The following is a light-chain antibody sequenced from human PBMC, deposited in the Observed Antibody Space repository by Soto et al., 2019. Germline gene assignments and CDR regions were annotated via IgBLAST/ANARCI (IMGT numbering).Light chain of an antibody. Sequence: QSALTQPRSVSGSPGQSVTISGTGTSSDVGSYNRVSWYQQPPGTAPKLMIYEVSNRPSGVPDRFSGSKSGNTASLTISGLQAEDEADYYCSSYTSSSTLVFGGGTKLTVL. CDR3: SSYTSSSTLV. V-gene: IGLV2-18*02. CDR1: SSDVGSYNR. CDR2: EVS. J-gene: IGLJ2*01.